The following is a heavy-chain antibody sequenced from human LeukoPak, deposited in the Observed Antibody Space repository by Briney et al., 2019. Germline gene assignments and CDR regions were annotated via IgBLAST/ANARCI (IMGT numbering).Heavy chain of an antibody. CDR1: GYTFTSYD. CDR3: ARSILTGSDAFDI. V-gene: IGHV1-8*01. CDR2: MNPNSGNT. Sequence: ASVKVSCKASGYTFTSYDINWVRQATGPGHEWMGWMNPNSGNTGYAQKFQGRVTMTRNTSISTAYMELSSLRSEDTAVYYCARSILTGSDAFDIWGQGTMVTVSS. D-gene: IGHD3-9*01. J-gene: IGHJ3*02.